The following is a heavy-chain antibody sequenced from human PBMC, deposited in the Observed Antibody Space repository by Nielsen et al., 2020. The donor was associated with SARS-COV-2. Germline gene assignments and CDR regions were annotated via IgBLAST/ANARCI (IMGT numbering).Heavy chain of an antibody. V-gene: IGHV3-11*03. CDR2: ISDSSSYT. CDR1: GFTFSDYY. D-gene: IGHD5-12*01. J-gene: IGHJ6*02. Sequence: GGSLRLSCAASGFTFSDYYMSWIRQAPGKGLGWVSYISDSSSYTNYAESVKGRFTISRDNAKNSLYLQMNSLRAEDTAVYYCATENVDKRDYGLDVWGQGTTATVSS. CDR3: ATENVDKRDYGLDV.